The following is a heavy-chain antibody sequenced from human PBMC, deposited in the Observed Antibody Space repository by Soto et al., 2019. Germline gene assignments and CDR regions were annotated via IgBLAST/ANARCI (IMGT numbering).Heavy chain of an antibody. Sequence: PGGSLRLSCAASGFTFDDYAMHWVRQAPGKGLERVSGISWNSGSIGYADSVKGRFTISRDNAKNSLYLQMNSLRAEDTALYYCAKDMSIAAPPGAFDIWGQGTMVTVSS. D-gene: IGHD6-6*01. V-gene: IGHV3-9*01. CDR2: ISWNSGSI. J-gene: IGHJ3*02. CDR1: GFTFDDYA. CDR3: AKDMSIAAPPGAFDI.